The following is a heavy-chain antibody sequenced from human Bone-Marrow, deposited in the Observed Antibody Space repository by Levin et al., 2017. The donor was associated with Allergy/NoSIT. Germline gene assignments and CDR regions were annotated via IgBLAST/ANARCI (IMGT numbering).Heavy chain of an antibody. Sequence: GESLKISCKASGYTFTSYYMHWVRQAPGQGLEWMGVINPSGGTTTYAQKFQGRVTMTRDTSTTTVYMELSGLRSEDTAVYYCARVPRTLRFLEWLFEGMDVWGQGTTVTVSS. J-gene: IGHJ6*02. D-gene: IGHD3-3*01. V-gene: IGHV1-46*01. CDR2: INPSGGTT. CDR1: GYTFTSYY. CDR3: ARVPRTLRFLEWLFEGMDV.